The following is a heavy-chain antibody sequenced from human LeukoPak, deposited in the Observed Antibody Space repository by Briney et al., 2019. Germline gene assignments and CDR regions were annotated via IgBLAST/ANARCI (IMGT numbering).Heavy chain of an antibody. CDR1: GFTFSSYW. Sequence: QAGGSLRLSCAASGFTFSSYWMSWVRQAPGKGLEWVANIKQDGSEKYYVDSVKGRFTISRDNAKNSLYLQMNSLRAEDTAVYYCAREGTGSSWYFDYWGQGTLVTVSS. V-gene: IGHV3-7*01. CDR2: IKQDGSEK. D-gene: IGHD6-13*01. J-gene: IGHJ4*02. CDR3: AREGTGSSWYFDY.